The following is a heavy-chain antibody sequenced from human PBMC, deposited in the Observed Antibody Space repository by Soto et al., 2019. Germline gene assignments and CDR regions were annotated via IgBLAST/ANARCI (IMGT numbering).Heavy chain of an antibody. CDR1: GYTFTSYD. CDR3: ARTLYGDNVDY. V-gene: IGHV1-8*01. CDR2: MNPNSGNT. Sequence: QVQLVQSGAEVTPPGASVKVSCKASGYTFTSYDINWVRQATGQGLEWMGWMNPNSGNTGYAQTFQGRVTMTRNTSRSTADMELSSLRSEATAVYYCARTLYGDNVDYWGQGTLVTVSS. D-gene: IGHD4-17*01. J-gene: IGHJ4*02.